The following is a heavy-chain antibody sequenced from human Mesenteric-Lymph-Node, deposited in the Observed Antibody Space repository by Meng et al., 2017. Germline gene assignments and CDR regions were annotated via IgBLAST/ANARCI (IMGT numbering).Heavy chain of an antibody. J-gene: IGHJ2*01. CDR3: ARVGRTMVRGPSGNWYFDL. CDR2: ISSSGSTI. CDR1: GFTFSSYE. V-gene: IGHV3-48*03. D-gene: IGHD3-10*01. Sequence: GGSLRLSCAASGFTFSSYEMNWVRQAPGKGLEWVSYISSSGSTIYYADSVKGRFTISRDNAKNSLYLQMNSLRAEDTAVYYCARVGRTMVRGPSGNWYFDLWGRGTLVTVSS.